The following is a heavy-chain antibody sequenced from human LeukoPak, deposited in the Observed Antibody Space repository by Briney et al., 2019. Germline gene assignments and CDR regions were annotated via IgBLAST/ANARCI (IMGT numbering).Heavy chain of an antibody. V-gene: IGHV4-59*01. CDR2: IYYSGST. Sequence: SETLSLTCTVSGFSISSYYWSWIRQPPGKGLEWIGYIYYSGSTNYNPSLKSRVTISVDTSKNQFSLKLSSVTAADTAVYYCARERWELLGGYYFDYWGQGTLVTVSS. D-gene: IGHD1-26*01. CDR1: GFSISSYY. J-gene: IGHJ4*02. CDR3: ARERWELLGGYYFDY.